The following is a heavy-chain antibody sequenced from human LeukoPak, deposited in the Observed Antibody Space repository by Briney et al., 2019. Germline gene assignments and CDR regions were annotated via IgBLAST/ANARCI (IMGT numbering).Heavy chain of an antibody. V-gene: IGHV3-30*18. CDR2: ISYDGSNK. CDR1: GFTFSSYG. CDR3: AKVGSFGGYYGMDV. Sequence: GGSLRLSCAASGFTFSSYGMHWVRQAPGKGLEWVAVISYDGSNKYYADSVKGRVTISRDNSKNTLYLQMNSLRAEDTAVYYCAKVGSFGGYYGMDVWGKGTTVTVAS. J-gene: IGHJ6*04. D-gene: IGHD2/OR15-2a*01.